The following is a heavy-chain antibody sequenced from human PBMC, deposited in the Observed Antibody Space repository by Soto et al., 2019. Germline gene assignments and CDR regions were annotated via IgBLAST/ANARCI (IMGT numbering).Heavy chain of an antibody. CDR1: GGSFSGYY. CDR2: INHSGST. CDR3: RQQQLVLSRGFYYYGMDV. Sequence: PSETLSLTCAVYGGSFSGYYWSWIRQPPGKGLEWIGEINHSGSTNYNPSLKSRVTISVDTSKNQFSLKLSSVTAADTAVYYCRQQQLVLSRGFYYYGMDVWGQRTSVTVSS. D-gene: IGHD6-13*01. V-gene: IGHV4-34*01. J-gene: IGHJ6*02.